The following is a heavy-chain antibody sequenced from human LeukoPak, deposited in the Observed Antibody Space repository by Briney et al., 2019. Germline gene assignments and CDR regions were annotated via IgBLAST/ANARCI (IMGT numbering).Heavy chain of an antibody. J-gene: IGHJ4*02. CDR2: MNPKSGNT. V-gene: IGHV1-8*01. D-gene: IGHD5-12*01. Sequence: ASVKVSCKASGYSLMDYDISRVRQATGQGLEWMGWMNPKSGNTGYAEKFQGRVAMTRDTSVGTAYMELSSLRSEDTAVYYCARNSGLADCWGQGTLVTVSS. CDR1: GYSLMDYD. CDR3: ARNSGLADC.